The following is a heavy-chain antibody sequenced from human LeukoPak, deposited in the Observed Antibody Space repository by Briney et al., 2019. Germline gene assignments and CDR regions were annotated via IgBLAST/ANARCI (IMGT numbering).Heavy chain of an antibody. J-gene: IGHJ5*02. Sequence: SETLSLTCTVSGGSISSYDWSWIRQSAGKGLEWIGRFYTSGTANYNPYFESRVTMSVDTSKNQFPLKLRSVTAADTAVYYCAKEREVAGSNWFDPWGQGTLVTVSS. CDR1: GGSISSYD. V-gene: IGHV4-4*07. CDR2: FYTSGTA. D-gene: IGHD2-15*01. CDR3: AKEREVAGSNWFDP.